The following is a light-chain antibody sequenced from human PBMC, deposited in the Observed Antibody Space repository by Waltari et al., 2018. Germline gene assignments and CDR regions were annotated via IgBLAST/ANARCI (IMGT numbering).Light chain of an antibody. CDR1: QTVNAN. CDR3: HHYNTWPPGT. J-gene: IGKJ2*02. Sequence: EIVMTQSPVTLYVSPGERATLSCRASQTVNANLAWYQRTPGQAPRLLIYDASKRATGIPARFSGSGSGTDFTLTISSLQSEDFGIYYCHHYNTWPPGTFGQGTKLDNK. CDR2: DAS. V-gene: IGKV3-15*01.